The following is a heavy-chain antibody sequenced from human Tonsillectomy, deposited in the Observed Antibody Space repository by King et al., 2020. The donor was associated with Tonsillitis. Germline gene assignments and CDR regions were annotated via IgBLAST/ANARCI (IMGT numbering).Heavy chain of an antibody. J-gene: IGHJ5*02. Sequence: QLQESGPGLVKPSQTLSLTFTVSGGSISSGSYYCSWIWQPAGKGLEWVGRIYTIGSTNYNLSLKSRGPMSVDTSKNQFSLKLSSVTAADTAVYYCARVVAAAGQYNWFDPWGQGTLVTVSS. V-gene: IGHV4-61*02. CDR3: ARVVAAAGQYNWFDP. D-gene: IGHD6-13*01. CDR2: IYTIGST. CDR1: GGSISSGSYY.